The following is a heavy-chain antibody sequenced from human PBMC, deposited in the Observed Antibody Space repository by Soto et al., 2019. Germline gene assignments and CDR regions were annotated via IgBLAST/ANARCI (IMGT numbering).Heavy chain of an antibody. D-gene: IGHD4-17*01. CDR1: GFTFSSYG. V-gene: IGHV3-30*18. CDR2: ISYDGSNK. CDR3: AKVFNRDYVGMDV. Sequence: GGSLRLSCAASGFTFSSYGMHWVRQAPGKGLEWVAVISYDGSNKYYADSVKGRFTISRDNSKNTLYLQMNSLRAEDTAVYYCAKVFNRDYVGMDVWGKGTTVTVSS. J-gene: IGHJ6*04.